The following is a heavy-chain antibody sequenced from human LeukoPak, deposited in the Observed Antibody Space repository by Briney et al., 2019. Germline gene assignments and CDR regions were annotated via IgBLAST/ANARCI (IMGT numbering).Heavy chain of an antibody. D-gene: IGHD3-9*01. J-gene: IGHJ4*02. CDR2: ISGSGGTT. Sequence: GGSLRLSCAASGFTFTSNAMSWVRQAPGKGLEWVSSISGSGGTTYYADAVKGRFTISRDNSKNTVYLQMSSLRAEDTAVYYCAKGETGSDYWGQGSLVTVPS. V-gene: IGHV3-23*01. CDR1: GFTFTSNA. CDR3: AKGETGSDY.